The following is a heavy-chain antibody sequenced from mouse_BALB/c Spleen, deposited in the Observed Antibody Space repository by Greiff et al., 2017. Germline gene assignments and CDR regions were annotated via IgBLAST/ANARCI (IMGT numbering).Heavy chain of an antibody. CDR1: GYTFTSYD. D-gene: IGHD1-1*01. CDR2: IYPGDGST. V-gene: IGHV1S56*01. CDR3: ASTTVVARWYFDV. Sequence: VQLQQSGPELVKPGALVKISCKASGYTFTSYDINWVKQRPGQGLEWIGWIYPGDGSTKYNEKFKGKATLTADKSSSTAYMQLSSLTSENSAVYVCASTTVVARWYFDVWGAGTTVTVSS. J-gene: IGHJ1*01.